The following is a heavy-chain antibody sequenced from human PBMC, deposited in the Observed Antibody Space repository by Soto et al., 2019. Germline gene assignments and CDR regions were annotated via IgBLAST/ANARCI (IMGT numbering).Heavy chain of an antibody. CDR1: GFTVSSNY. Sequence: PGGSLRLSCAASGFTVSSNYMSWVRQAPGKGLEWVSVIYSGGSTYYADSVKGRFTISRDNSKNTLYLQMNSLRAEDTAVYYCARDRITGTDRTYYYYGMDVWGQGTTVTVSS. CDR2: IYSGGST. V-gene: IGHV3-53*01. CDR3: ARDRITGTDRTYYYYGMDV. J-gene: IGHJ6*02. D-gene: IGHD1-20*01.